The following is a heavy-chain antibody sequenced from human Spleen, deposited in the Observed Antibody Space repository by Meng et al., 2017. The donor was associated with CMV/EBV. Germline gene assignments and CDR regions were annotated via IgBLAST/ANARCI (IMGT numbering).Heavy chain of an antibody. V-gene: IGHV1-2*02. CDR1: FTDNY. D-gene: IGHD2-2*01. Sequence: FTDNYLLWVRQAPGQGLEWMGWINPNLGSTKYAQIFQGRVTLTRDTSISTAYMQLTSLTSDDTAVYYCAKSDPVTPVAPRGRVFDYWGQGTLVTVSS. CDR3: AKSDPVTPVAPRGRVFDY. J-gene: IGHJ4*02. CDR2: INPNLGST.